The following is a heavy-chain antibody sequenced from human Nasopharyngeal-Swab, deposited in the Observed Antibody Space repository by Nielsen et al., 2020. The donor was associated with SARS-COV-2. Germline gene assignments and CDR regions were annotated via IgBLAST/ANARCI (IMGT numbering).Heavy chain of an antibody. V-gene: IGHV1-69*13. CDR2: IIPIFGTA. CDR3: ARVPHSSGWDFDY. Sequence: SVKVSCKASGYTFTSYDINWVRQATGQGLEWMGGIIPIFGTANYAQKFQGRVTITADESTSTAYMELSSLRSEDTAVYYCARVPHSSGWDFDYWGQGTLVTVSS. CDR1: GYTFTSYD. D-gene: IGHD6-19*01. J-gene: IGHJ4*02.